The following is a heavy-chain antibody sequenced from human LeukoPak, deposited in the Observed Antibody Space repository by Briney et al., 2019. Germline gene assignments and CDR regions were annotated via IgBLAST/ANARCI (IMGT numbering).Heavy chain of an antibody. J-gene: IGHJ5*02. V-gene: IGHV4-39*01. CDR2: IYYSGST. D-gene: IGHD6-19*01. Sequence: SETLSLTCTVSGASISSTSYCWGWIRQPPGKGLEWIGSIYYSGSTYYNPSLKSRPTISVDTSKNQFSLKLSSVTAADTAVYYCARQGASGWDNWFAPWGQGTLVTVSS. CDR1: GASISSTSYC. CDR3: ARQGASGWDNWFAP.